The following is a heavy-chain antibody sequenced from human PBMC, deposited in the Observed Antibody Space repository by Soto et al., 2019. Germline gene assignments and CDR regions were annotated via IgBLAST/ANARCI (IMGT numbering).Heavy chain of an antibody. D-gene: IGHD6-13*01. CDR1: GGSISSSYW. CDR2: IYHSGSA. V-gene: IGHV4-4*02. Sequence: QVELQESGPGLVKPSGTLSLTCAVSGGSISSSYWWSWVRQLPGKGLEWIGEIYHSGSANYNPSLKSRVTISVDNSKNQFSLKLSSVTAADTAVYYCARYIAASGTYYFDYWGQGTLVTVSS. CDR3: ARYIAASGTYYFDY. J-gene: IGHJ4*02.